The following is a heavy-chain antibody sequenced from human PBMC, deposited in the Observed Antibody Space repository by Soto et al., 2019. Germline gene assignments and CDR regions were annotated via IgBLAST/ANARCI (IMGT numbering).Heavy chain of an antibody. J-gene: IGHJ3*02. D-gene: IGHD3-22*01. V-gene: IGHV1-18*01. CDR2: ISAYNGNT. CDR3: ARDTWKVYYYDSRTAFDI. Sequence: ASVKVSCKASGYTFTSYGISWVRQAPGQGLEWMGWISAYNGNTNYARKFQGRVTMTTDTSTSTAYMELRSLRSDDTAVYYCARDTWKVYYYDSRTAFDIWGQGTMVTVSS. CDR1: GYTFTSYG.